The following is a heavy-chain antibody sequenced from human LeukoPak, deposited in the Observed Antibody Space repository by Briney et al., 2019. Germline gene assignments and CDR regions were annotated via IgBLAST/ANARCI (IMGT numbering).Heavy chain of an antibody. CDR2: IHFSGIT. V-gene: IGHV4-59*01. CDR1: GRSISSNY. D-gene: IGHD2-15*01. Sequence: PSETLSLTCTVSGRSISSNYWSWIRQPPGKGREGIGYIHFSGITNYNPSLKSRVTISLDTSKIQFSLQLSSVTAADTAVYYCARVRGSATWDFDYWGQGPLVTASS. J-gene: IGHJ4*02. CDR3: ARVRGSATWDFDY.